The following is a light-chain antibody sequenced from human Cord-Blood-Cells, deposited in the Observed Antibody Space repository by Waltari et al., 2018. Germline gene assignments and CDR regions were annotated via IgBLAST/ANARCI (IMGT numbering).Light chain of an antibody. Sequence: PRERVTLSCRASQSVSSSYLTWYQQKPGQAPRLLIYGASTRATSIPARFSGSGSGTDFTLTISSLQPEDFAVYYCQQDYNLPLYTFGQGTKLEIK. V-gene: IGKV3D-7*01. CDR2: GAS. CDR3: QQDYNLPLYT. CDR1: QSVSSSY. J-gene: IGKJ2*01.